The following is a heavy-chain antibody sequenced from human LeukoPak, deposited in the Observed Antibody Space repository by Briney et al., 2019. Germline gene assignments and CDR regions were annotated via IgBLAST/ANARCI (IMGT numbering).Heavy chain of an antibody. CDR3: ARDGETTGYYYYGMDV. CDR2: ISYDGSNK. Sequence: GGSLRLSCAASGFTFSSYAMHWVRQAPGKGLEWVAVISYDGSNKYYADSVKGRFTTSRDNSKNTLYLQMNSLRAEDTAVYYCARDGETTGYYYYGMDVWGQGTTVTVSS. D-gene: IGHD1-14*01. V-gene: IGHV3-30*04. J-gene: IGHJ6*02. CDR1: GFTFSSYA.